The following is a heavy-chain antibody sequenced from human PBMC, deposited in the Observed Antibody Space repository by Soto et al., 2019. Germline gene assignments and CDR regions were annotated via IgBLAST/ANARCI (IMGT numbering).Heavy chain of an antibody. Sequence: GASVKVSCKASGYTFTSYAMHWVRQAPGQRLEWMGWINAGNGNTKYSQKFQGRVTITRDASASTAYMELSSLRSEDTAVYYCARDACYGSGSYYAWFDPWGQGTLVTVSS. J-gene: IGHJ5*02. V-gene: IGHV1-3*01. CDR2: INAGNGNT. CDR3: ARDACYGSGSYYAWFDP. CDR1: GYTFTSYA. D-gene: IGHD3-10*01.